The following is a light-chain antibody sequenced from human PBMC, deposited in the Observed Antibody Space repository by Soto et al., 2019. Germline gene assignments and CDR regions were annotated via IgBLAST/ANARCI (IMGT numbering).Light chain of an antibody. Sequence: QSVLTQPPSVSGAPGQRGTISCTGSSSNIGAGYDVHWYQQLPGTAPKLLIYGNSNRPSGVPDRFSGSKSGTSASLAITGLQAEDEDHYHCQSYDSNLSVVFRGGTKLTVL. J-gene: IGLJ2*01. CDR1: SSNIGAGYD. CDR2: GNS. CDR3: QSYDSNLSVV. V-gene: IGLV1-40*01.